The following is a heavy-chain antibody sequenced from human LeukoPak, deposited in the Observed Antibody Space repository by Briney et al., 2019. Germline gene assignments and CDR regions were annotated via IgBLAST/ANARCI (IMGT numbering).Heavy chain of an antibody. J-gene: IGHJ3*02. D-gene: IGHD6-19*01. Sequence: SETLSLTCTVSGGSISSYYWSWIRQPPGKGLEWIGYIYYSGSTNYNPSLKSRVTISVDTSKNQFSLKLSSVTAADTAVYYCARVCMTVAGTIGPAFDIWGQGTMVTVSS. CDR1: GGSISSYY. V-gene: IGHV4-59*01. CDR3: ARVCMTVAGTIGPAFDI. CDR2: IYYSGST.